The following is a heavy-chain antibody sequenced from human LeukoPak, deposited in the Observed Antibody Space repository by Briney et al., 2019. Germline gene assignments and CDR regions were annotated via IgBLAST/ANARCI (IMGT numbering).Heavy chain of an antibody. CDR1: GGSFSGYY. V-gene: IGHV4-34*01. CDR2: INHSGYT. CDR3: ARLGSRVV. J-gene: IGHJ4*02. Sequence: SETLSLTCAVYGGSFSGYYWSWIRQPPGKGLEWIGEINHSGYTNYNPSLKSRVTMSVDTSKDQFSLKLNSMTAADTAVYYCARLGSRVVWGQGTLVIVSS. D-gene: IGHD3-10*01.